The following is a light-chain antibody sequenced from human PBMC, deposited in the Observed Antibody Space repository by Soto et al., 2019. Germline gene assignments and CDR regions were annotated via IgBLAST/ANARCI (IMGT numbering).Light chain of an antibody. CDR2: SDN. V-gene: IGLV1-44*01. CDR1: SSNIGSNT. CDR3: AAWDDSLNGFV. Sequence: VLTQPPSASGTPGQRVTISCSGSSSNIGSNTVNWYQQLPGTAPKVLFYSDNQRPSGVPDRFSASKSGTSASLAISGLQSEDEADYYCAAWDDSLNGFVFGTGTKVTVL. J-gene: IGLJ1*01.